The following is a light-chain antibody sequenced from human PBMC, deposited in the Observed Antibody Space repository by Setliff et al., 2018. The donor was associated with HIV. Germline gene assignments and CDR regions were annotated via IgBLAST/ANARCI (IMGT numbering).Light chain of an antibody. Sequence: QSALTQPRSVSESPGQSVTMSCTGTSSDVGGYNYVSWYQQHPGKAPKLMIYDVSKRPSGVPDRFSGSKSGNTAFLTISGLQGEDEADYYCCSYAGSYTVLFGGGTK. V-gene: IGLV2-11*01. CDR3: CSYAGSYTVL. CDR2: DVS. J-gene: IGLJ2*01. CDR1: SSDVGGYNY.